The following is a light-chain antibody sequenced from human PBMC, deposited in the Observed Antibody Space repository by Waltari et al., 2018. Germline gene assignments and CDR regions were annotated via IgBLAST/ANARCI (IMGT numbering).Light chain of an antibody. Sequence: DIQMTQSPSSLSASVGDRVTITCRASQGIRNYLVWFQQKPGKAPKPLIFGASNLQNGVPSRFSGSGSGTDFTLTISNLEPEDFATYYCQQYETYPLTFGGGTKVEIK. CDR2: GAS. V-gene: IGKV1-16*01. CDR3: QQYETYPLT. CDR1: QGIRNY. J-gene: IGKJ4*01.